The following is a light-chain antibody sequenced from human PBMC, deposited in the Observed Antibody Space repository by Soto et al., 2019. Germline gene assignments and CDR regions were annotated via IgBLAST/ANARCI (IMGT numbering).Light chain of an antibody. Sequence: QSALTQPASVSGSPGQSITISCTGTSSDVGNYNLVSWYQQHPGKAPKLIIYKVFERPSGVPNRFSGSKSGNTASLAISGLQSEDEADYYCAAWDDSLMGVFGGGTQLTVL. CDR1: SSDVGNYNL. CDR2: KVF. J-gene: IGLJ3*02. V-gene: IGLV2-14*02. CDR3: AAWDDSLMGV.